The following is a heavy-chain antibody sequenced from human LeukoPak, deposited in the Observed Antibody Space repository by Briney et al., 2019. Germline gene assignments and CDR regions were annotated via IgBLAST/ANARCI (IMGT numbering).Heavy chain of an antibody. CDR3: ARDPNPCGPLVDAFDI. CDR1: GGSISSSSYY. D-gene: IGHD2-21*01. CDR2: IYYSGST. J-gene: IGHJ3*02. Sequence: PSETLSLTCTVSGGSISSSSYYWGWIRQPPGKGLEWIGSIYYSGSTYYNPSLKSRVTISVDTSKNQFSLKLSSVTAADTAVYYCARDPNPCGPLVDAFDIWGQGTMVTVSS. V-gene: IGHV4-39*07.